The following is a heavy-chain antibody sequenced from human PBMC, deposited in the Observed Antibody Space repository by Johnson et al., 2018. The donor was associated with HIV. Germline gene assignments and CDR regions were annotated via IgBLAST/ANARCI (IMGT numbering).Heavy chain of an antibody. D-gene: IGHD3-10*01. Sequence: QMQLVESGGGVVQPGRSLRLSCAASGFTFSSYAMHWVRQAPGKGLEWVAVISYDGSNKYYADSVKGRFTISRDNSKNTLYLQMNSLRAEDTAVYYCARGVDGAFDIWGKGTMVTVSS. CDR2: ISYDGSNK. CDR3: ARGVDGAFDI. V-gene: IGHV3-30-3*01. J-gene: IGHJ3*02. CDR1: GFTFSSYA.